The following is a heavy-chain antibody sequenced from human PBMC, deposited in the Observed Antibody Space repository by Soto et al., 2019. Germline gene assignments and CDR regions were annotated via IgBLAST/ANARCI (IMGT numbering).Heavy chain of an antibody. CDR3: ARGPQGSGWKGLFDY. J-gene: IGHJ4*02. CDR1: GYTFTGYY. Sequence: ASVKVSCKASGYTFTGYYMHWVRQAPGQGLEWMGWINPNSGGTNYAQKFQGRVTMTRDTSISTAYMEVSRLRSDDTAVYYCARGPQGSGWKGLFDYWGQGTLVTVSS. CDR2: INPNSGGT. V-gene: IGHV1-2*02. D-gene: IGHD6-19*01.